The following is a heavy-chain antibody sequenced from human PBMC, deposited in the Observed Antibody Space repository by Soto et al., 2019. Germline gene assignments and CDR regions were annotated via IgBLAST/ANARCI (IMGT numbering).Heavy chain of an antibody. Sequence: PGGSLRLSCAASGFTFSSYGMHWVRQAPGKGLEWVAVISYDGSNKYYADSVKGRFTISRDNSKNTLYLQMNSLRAEDTAVYYCAKDFQVLLWFGELGMDVWGKGTTVTVSS. CDR2: ISYDGSNK. J-gene: IGHJ6*03. D-gene: IGHD3-10*01. V-gene: IGHV3-30*18. CDR3: AKDFQVLLWFGELGMDV. CDR1: GFTFSSYG.